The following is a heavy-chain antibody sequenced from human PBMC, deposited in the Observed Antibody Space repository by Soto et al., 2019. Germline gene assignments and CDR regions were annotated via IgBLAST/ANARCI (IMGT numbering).Heavy chain of an antibody. D-gene: IGHD6-19*01. J-gene: IGHJ4*02. V-gene: IGHV1-8*01. CDR1: GYSFTRLD. Sequence: QVQLVQSGAEVREPGASVKVSCKASGYSFTRLDINWVRQTAGQGRECMGWMQPSTGRTGYAQKLRGRVTMTRDTSINTAYMELTTQTSDDSAFYYCARGVSAGVDYWGQGTRVTVSP. CDR2: MQPSTGRT. CDR3: ARGVSAGVDY.